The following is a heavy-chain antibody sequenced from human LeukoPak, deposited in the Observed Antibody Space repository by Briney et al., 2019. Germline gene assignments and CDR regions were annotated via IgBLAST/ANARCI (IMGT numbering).Heavy chain of an antibody. CDR3: ARRSQLDY. CDR2: ISWNSGSI. D-gene: IGHD1-26*01. V-gene: IGHV3-9*01. CDR1: GFTFDDYA. J-gene: IGHJ4*02. Sequence: GGSLRLSCAASGFTFDDYAMHWVRQAPGKGLERVSGISWNSGSIGYADSVKGRFTISRDNAKNSLYLQMNSLRAEDTALYYCARRSQLDYWGQGTLVTVSS.